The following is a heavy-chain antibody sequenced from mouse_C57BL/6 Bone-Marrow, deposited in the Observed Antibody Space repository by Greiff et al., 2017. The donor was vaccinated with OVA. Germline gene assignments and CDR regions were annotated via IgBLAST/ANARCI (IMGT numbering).Heavy chain of an antibody. CDR2: IYPGDGDT. D-gene: IGHD2-2*01. CDR1: GYAFSSYW. V-gene: IGHV1-80*01. J-gene: IGHJ3*01. CDR3: ARWGYDDGFAY. Sequence: VQLVESGAELVKPGASVKISCKASGYAFSSYWMNWVKQRPGKGLEWIGQIYPGDGDTNYNGKFKGKATLTADKSSSTAYMQLSSLTSEDSAVYFCARWGYDDGFAYWGQGTLVTVSA.